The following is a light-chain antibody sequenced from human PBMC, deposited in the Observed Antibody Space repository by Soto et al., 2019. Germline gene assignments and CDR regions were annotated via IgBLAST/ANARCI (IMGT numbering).Light chain of an antibody. J-gene: IGLJ1*01. CDR3: CLYAGNQNYV. CDR1: SSDVGGYNY. Sequence: QSALTQPPSASGSPGQSVTISCTGTSSDVGGYNYVSWYQQHPGKAPQLMISEVNKRPSGVPDRFSGSKSGNTASLTVSGLQAEDEADYYCCLYAGNQNYVFGTGTKLTVL. CDR2: EVN. V-gene: IGLV2-8*01.